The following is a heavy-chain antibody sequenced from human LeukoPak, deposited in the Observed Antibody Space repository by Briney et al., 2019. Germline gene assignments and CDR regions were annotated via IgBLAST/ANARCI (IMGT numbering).Heavy chain of an antibody. Sequence: PSETLSLTCTVSGGSISSYYWSWIRQPPGKGLEWIGYIYYSGSTNYNPSLKSRVTISVDTSKNQFSLKLSSVTAADTAVYYCARHGGYYYDSSAPTEYYGMDVWGQGTTVTVSS. D-gene: IGHD3-22*01. CDR3: ARHGGYYYDSSAPTEYYGMDV. CDR2: IYYSGST. J-gene: IGHJ6*02. CDR1: GGSISSYY. V-gene: IGHV4-59*08.